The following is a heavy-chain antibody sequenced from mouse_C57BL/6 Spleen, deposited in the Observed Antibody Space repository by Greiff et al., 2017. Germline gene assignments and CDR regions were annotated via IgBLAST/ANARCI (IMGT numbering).Heavy chain of an antibody. V-gene: IGHV1-80*01. D-gene: IGHD1-1*02. Sequence: QVQLQQSGAELVKPGASVKISCKASGYAFSSYWMNWVKQRPGKGLEWIGQIYPGDGDTNYNGKFKDKATLTADKSSSTAYMQLSSLTSEDSAVYFCGYGSYGAYWGQGTLVTVSA. CDR1: GYAFSSYW. CDR3: GYGSYGAY. CDR2: IYPGDGDT. J-gene: IGHJ3*01.